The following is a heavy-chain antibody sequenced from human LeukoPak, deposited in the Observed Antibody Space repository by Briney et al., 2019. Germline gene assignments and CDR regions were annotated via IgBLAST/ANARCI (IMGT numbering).Heavy chain of an antibody. Sequence: PWGSLRLSCATSGFPFSSYGMGWVRPAPGEGLGGGPAISGSGGSTYYADSVKGRITISKDNSKNTLYLQMYRLRAEETAVYYCAKKEGCSGGSCYFPPGYFDYWGQGTLVTVSS. V-gene: IGHV3-23*01. CDR3: AKKEGCSGGSCYFPPGYFDY. CDR1: GFPFSSYG. D-gene: IGHD2-15*01. J-gene: IGHJ4*02. CDR2: ISGSGGST.